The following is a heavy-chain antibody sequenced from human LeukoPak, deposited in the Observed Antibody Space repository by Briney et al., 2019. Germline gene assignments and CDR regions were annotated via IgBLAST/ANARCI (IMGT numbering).Heavy chain of an antibody. V-gene: IGHV3-23*01. CDR1: GFTFSSYA. J-gene: IGHJ3*02. CDR2: ISGSGGST. CDR3: ARDTKPPYDALDI. Sequence: PGGSLRLSCAASGFTFSSYAVSWVRQAPGKGLEWVSAISGSGGSTYYADSVKGRFTISRDNSKNALYLQMIRLRAEDTAVYYCARDTKPPYDALDIWGQGTVVTVSS. D-gene: IGHD2-8*01.